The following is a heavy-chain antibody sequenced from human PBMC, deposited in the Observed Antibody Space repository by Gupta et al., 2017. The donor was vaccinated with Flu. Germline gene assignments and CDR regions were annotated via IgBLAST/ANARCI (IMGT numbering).Heavy chain of an antibody. CDR3: ARDNFGDEYCSGGRCYRGGLGGMDV. D-gene: IGHD2-15*01. CDR2: INNDGTTT. CDR1: GFSLSDYW. J-gene: IGHJ6*02. V-gene: IGHV3-74*01. Sequence: EVQLVESGGGLVQPGGSLRLSCVASGFSLSDYWMHWVRQAPGKGLVWVSHINNDGTTTNYVDSEKGRFTISRDNTKNTLYLELNSLRADDTAVYYCARDNFGDEYCSGGRCYRGGLGGMDVWGQGTTVTVSS.